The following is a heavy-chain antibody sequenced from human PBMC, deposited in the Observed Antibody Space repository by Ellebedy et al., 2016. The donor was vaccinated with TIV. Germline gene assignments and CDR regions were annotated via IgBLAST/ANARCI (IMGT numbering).Heavy chain of an antibody. J-gene: IGHJ2*01. Sequence: MPSETLSLTCAVYGASFSGYYWSWIRQPPGKGLEWIGEINHSGSTNYNPSLKSRVTISVATSKNQLSLRLSSVTAADTAVYYCARCPYVDTTMVPDLWGRGTLVTVSS. V-gene: IGHV4-34*01. D-gene: IGHD5-18*01. CDR1: GASFSGYY. CDR2: INHSGST. CDR3: ARCPYVDTTMVPDL.